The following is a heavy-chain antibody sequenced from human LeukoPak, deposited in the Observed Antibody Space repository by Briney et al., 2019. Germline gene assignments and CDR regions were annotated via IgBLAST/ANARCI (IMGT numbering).Heavy chain of an antibody. J-gene: IGHJ4*02. D-gene: IGHD3-22*01. V-gene: IGHV1-69*05. CDR2: IIPIFGTA. Sequence: GASVKVSCKASGGTFSSYAISWVRQAPGQGLEWMGGIIPIFGTANYAQKFQGRVTITTDESTSTAYMELSSLRSEDTAVYYCAKDRAPITMIVGGLDYWGQGTLVTVSS. CDR1: GGTFSSYA. CDR3: AKDRAPITMIVGGLDY.